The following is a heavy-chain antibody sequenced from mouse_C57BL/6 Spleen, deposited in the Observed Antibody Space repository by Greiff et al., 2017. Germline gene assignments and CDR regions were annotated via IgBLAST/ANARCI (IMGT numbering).Heavy chain of an antibody. Sequence: QVQLQQPGAELVKPGASVKLSCKASGYTFTSYWMHWVKQRPGQGLEWIGMIHPTSGSTNYNEKFMSKAILTVDKSSSTPYLQLSSLTSDDSAFYDCARTSTVVASGYWGQGTTLTVS. CDR2: IHPTSGST. D-gene: IGHD1-1*01. CDR1: GYTFTSYW. CDR3: ARTSTVVASGY. J-gene: IGHJ2*01. V-gene: IGHV1-64*01.